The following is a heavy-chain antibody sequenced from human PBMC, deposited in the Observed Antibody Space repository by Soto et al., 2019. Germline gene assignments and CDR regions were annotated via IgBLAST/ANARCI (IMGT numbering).Heavy chain of an antibody. D-gene: IGHD4-4*01. CDR3: ANPRGQTVTTADYYYYYGMDV. J-gene: IGHJ6*02. V-gene: IGHV3-23*01. CDR1: GFTFSSYA. CDR2: ISGSGGST. Sequence: PGGSLRLSCAASGFTFSSYAMSWVRQAPGKGLEWVSAISGSGGSTYYADSVKGRFTISRDNSKNTLYLQMNSLRAEDTAVYYCANPRGQTVTTADYYYYYGMDVWGQGTTVTVSS.